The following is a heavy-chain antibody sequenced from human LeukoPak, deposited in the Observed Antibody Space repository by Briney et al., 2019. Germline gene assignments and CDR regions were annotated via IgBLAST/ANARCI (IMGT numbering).Heavy chain of an antibody. Sequence: PGGSLRLSCAASGFTFSTYAMHWVRQAPGKGLEYVSAISSHGGSTYYANSVKGRFTISRDNSENTLYLQMGSLRAEDMAVYYCARDYSNHGYLDYWGQGTLVTVSS. V-gene: IGHV3-64*01. CDR2: ISSHGGST. CDR1: GFTFSTYA. J-gene: IGHJ4*02. CDR3: ARDYSNHGYLDY. D-gene: IGHD4-11*01.